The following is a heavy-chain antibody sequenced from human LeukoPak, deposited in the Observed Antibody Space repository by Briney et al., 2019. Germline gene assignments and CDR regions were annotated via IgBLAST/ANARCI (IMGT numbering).Heavy chain of an antibody. CDR1: EFRFSNYW. CDR2: ISSDESST. V-gene: IGHV3-74*01. D-gene: IGHD1-1*01. J-gene: IGHJ3*02. Sequence: GGSLRLSCAASEFRFSNYWMHWVRQAPGKGLVWVSRISSDESSTTYADSVKGRFTISRDNAKNTLYLQMNSLRAEDSAVYYCARGIQRRTFDIWGQGTVVTVS. CDR3: ARGIQRRTFDI.